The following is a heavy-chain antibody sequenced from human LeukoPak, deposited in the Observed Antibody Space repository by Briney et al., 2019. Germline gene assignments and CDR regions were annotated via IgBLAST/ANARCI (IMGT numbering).Heavy chain of an antibody. V-gene: IGHV4-59*01. J-gene: IGHJ4*02. D-gene: IGHD4-17*01. CDR1: GGSISRYY. Sequence: SETLSLTCTVSGGSISRYYWTWIRQPPGKGLEWIGKIYSSGYTNYNPSLMSRVTISMDTSTSQFSLRLTSVTAADMAVYYCARDRGDYGDSSVFDYWGQGSLVIVSS. CDR3: ARDRGDYGDSSVFDY. CDR2: IYSSGYT.